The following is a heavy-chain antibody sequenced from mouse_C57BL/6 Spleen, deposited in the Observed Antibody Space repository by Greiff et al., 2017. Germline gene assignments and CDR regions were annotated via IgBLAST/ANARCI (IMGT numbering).Heavy chain of an antibody. CDR2: INPYNGGT. D-gene: IGHD1-1*01. V-gene: IGHV1-19*01. J-gene: IGHJ1*03. CDR1: GYTFTDYY. Sequence: VQLKQSGPVLVKPGASVKMSCKASGYTFTDYYMNWVKQSHGKSLEWIGVINPYNGGTSYNQKFKGKATLTVDKSSSTAYMELNSLTSEDSAVYYCARDFTTPWYFDVWGTGTTVTVSS. CDR3: ARDFTTPWYFDV.